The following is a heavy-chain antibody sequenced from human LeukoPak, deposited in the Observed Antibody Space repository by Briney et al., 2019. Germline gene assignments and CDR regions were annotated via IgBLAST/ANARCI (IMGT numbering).Heavy chain of an antibody. J-gene: IGHJ4*02. Sequence: PSETLSLTCTVSGGSISSGGYWSWISQHPEKGLEWIGYIHYTGNTSYSPSLRSRVSISLDMSQHQFSLNLNSVTAADRAVYFCAGIVLREAAQFDFWGQGPPVTVSS. CDR1: GGSISSGGY. D-gene: IGHD2-8*01. CDR2: IHYTGNT. CDR3: AGIVLREAAQFDF. V-gene: IGHV4-31*03.